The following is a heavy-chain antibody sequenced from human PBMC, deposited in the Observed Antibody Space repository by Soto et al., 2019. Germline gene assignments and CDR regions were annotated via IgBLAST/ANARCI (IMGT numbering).Heavy chain of an antibody. CDR3: ARDLAKGGGSAGFDY. Sequence: QVQLVQSGAEVKKPGASVNVSCKASGYTFTVYYMHWVRQAPGQGLEWMGWINPKSGGTMYPQKFQGRVTMTWDTSSSPAYMALTRLRSDATAVYYCARDLAKGGGSAGFDYWGQGTLVTVSS. CDR1: GYTFTVYY. D-gene: IGHD1-26*01. J-gene: IGHJ4*02. CDR2: INPKSGGT. V-gene: IGHV1-2*02.